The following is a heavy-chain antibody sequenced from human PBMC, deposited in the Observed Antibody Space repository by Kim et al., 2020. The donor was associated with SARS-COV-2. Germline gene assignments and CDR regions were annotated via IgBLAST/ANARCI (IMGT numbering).Heavy chain of an antibody. J-gene: IGHJ4*02. V-gene: IGHV5-10-1*01. CDR2: IDPSDSYT. CDR3: ASQGDYGDYTIDY. CDR1: GYSFTSYW. D-gene: IGHD4-17*01. Sequence: GESLKISCKGSGYSFTSYWISWVRQMPGKGLEWMGRIDPSDSYTNYSPSFQGHVTISADKSISTAYLQWSSLKASDTAMYYCASQGDYGDYTIDYWGQGTLVSVSS.